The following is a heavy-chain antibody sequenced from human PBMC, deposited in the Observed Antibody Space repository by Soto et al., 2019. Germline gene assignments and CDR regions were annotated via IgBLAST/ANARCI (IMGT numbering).Heavy chain of an antibody. CDR1: GFTFSSYS. J-gene: IGHJ3*02. V-gene: IGHV3-48*02. D-gene: IGHD5-18*01. CDR2: ISSSSSTI. CDR3: AREGMVYSYGYGAFDI. Sequence: HPGGSLRLSCAASGFTFSSYSMNWVRQAPGKGLEWVSYISSSSSTIYYADSVKGRFTISRDNAKNSLYLQMNSLRDEDTAVYYCAREGMVYSYGYGAFDIWGQGTMVT.